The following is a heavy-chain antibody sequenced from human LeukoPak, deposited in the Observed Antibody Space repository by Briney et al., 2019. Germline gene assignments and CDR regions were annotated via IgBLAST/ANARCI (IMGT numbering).Heavy chain of an antibody. Sequence: GVSLRLSCAASGFTFTDFYMSWIRQAPGKGLEWLSDISRSSTDTNYADSVRGRSTISRDNAKNSLFLQLNSLRAEDTAVYYCARKTYYYDSGSYSKSYYFDYWGQGTLVTVSS. CDR2: ISRSSTDT. CDR3: ARKTYYYDSGSYSKSYYFDY. D-gene: IGHD3-10*01. CDR1: GFTFTDFY. V-gene: IGHV3-11*06. J-gene: IGHJ4*02.